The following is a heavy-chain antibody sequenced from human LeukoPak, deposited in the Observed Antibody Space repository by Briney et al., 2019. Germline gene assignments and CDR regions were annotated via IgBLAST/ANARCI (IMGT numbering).Heavy chain of an antibody. D-gene: IGHD2-15*01. Sequence: ASVKVSCKASGYTFTGYYMHWARQAPGQGLEWMGWINPNSGGTNYAQKFQGRVTMTRDTSISTAYMELSRLRSDDTAVYYCAREGLGYCSGGSCLTGPDYYYYGMDVWGQGTTVTVSS. CDR2: INPNSGGT. V-gene: IGHV1-2*02. J-gene: IGHJ6*02. CDR1: GYTFTGYY. CDR3: AREGLGYCSGGSCLTGPDYYYYGMDV.